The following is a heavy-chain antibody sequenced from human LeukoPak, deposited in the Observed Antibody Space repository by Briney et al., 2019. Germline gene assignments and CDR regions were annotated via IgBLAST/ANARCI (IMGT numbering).Heavy chain of an antibody. CDR3: ARGSPLSLSGYGFYLFDY. CDR1: GFTFSSYW. J-gene: IGHJ4*02. D-gene: IGHD5-12*01. V-gene: IGHV3-74*01. CDR2: INSDGSST. Sequence: GGSLRLSCAASGFTFSSYWMHWVRQAPGKGLVWVSRINSDGSSTSYADSVKGRFTISRDNAKNTLYLQMNSLRAEDTAVYYCARGSPLSLSGYGFYLFDYWGQGTLITVSS.